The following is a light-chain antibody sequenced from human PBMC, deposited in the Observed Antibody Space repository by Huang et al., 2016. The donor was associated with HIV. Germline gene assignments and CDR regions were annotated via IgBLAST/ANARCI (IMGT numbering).Light chain of an antibody. CDR1: QNIDSN. CDR3: QRYNGWPPYT. J-gene: IGKJ2*01. V-gene: IGKV3-15*01. Sequence: EIVMTQSPVTLSVSPGERATLSCRASQNIDSNLAWYQQKSGQAPRLLICGAATRAAGIPARFSGSGCGTEFTLTISRLQSEDFVVYYCQRYNGWPPYTFGQGTKLEIK. CDR2: GAA.